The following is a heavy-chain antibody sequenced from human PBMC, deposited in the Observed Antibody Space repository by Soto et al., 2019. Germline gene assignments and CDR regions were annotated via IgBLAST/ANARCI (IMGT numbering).Heavy chain of an antibody. D-gene: IGHD6-6*01. CDR3: ARAPKVSGSAQTRPDF. Sequence: PSETLSLTCSLYSGSLSGYYWSWIRQPPGKGLEWIGEISPSGTTNYSPSLKSRVSILVDTSKNQFSLNLTSLTAADTAVYYCARAPKVSGSAQTRPDFWGQGSLVTVSS. CDR1: SGSLSGYY. J-gene: IGHJ4*02. CDR2: ISPSGTT. V-gene: IGHV4-34*01.